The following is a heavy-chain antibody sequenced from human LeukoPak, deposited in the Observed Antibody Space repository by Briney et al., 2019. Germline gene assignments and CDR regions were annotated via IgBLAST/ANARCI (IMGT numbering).Heavy chain of an antibody. CDR3: ARAMVNYYYGMDV. D-gene: IGHD5-18*01. Sequence: GGSLRLSCAASGFTFSSYAMHWVRQAPGKGLEWVAVISYDGSNKYYADSVKGRFTISRDNSKNTPYLQMNSLRAEDTAVYYCARAMVNYYYGMDVWGLGTRSPSP. CDR1: GFTFSSYA. CDR2: ISYDGSNK. J-gene: IGHJ6*02. V-gene: IGHV3-30-3*01.